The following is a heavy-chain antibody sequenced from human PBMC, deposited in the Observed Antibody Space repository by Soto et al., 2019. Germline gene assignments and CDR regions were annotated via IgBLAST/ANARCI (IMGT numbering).Heavy chain of an antibody. J-gene: IGHJ4*02. CDR2: IYYTGAT. Sequence: QVQLRESGPGLVEASGTLSLTCEVSTGSISSGHWWSWVRQPPGKGLEWIGEIYYTGATNYNPSLKSRITMTIDKSKDHFSLSLRSATAADTAVYYCARVFSSGSGWMYYFDFWGQGTLVSVSS. CDR1: TGSISSGHW. CDR3: ARVFSSGSGWMYYFDF. V-gene: IGHV4-4*02. D-gene: IGHD6-25*01.